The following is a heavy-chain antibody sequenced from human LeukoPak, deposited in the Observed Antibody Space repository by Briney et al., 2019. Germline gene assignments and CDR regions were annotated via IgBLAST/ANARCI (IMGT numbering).Heavy chain of an antibody. Sequence: GSLRLSCAASGFTFSSYAMSWVRQAPGKGLEWVSAISGSGGSTYYADSVKGRFTISRDNSKNPLYLPMNSLRAEDTAVYYCAKPDRLTGAFDYWGQGTLVTVSS. V-gene: IGHV3-23*01. CDR3: AKPDRLTGAFDY. CDR2: ISGSGGST. J-gene: IGHJ4*02. D-gene: IGHD1-26*01. CDR1: GFTFSSYA.